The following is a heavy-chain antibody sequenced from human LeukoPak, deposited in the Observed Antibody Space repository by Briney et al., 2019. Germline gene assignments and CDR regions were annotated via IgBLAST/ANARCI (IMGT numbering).Heavy chain of an antibody. CDR3: ARDHRSGSGSGTQANDY. D-gene: IGHD3-10*01. CDR1: GFTFSSYS. CDR2: ITTSSTYI. Sequence: PGGSLRLSCAASGFTFSSYSMSWVRQAPGKGLEWVSSITTSSTYISYADSVKGRFTISRDNAKNSLYLQMNSLRDEDTAVYYCARDHRSGSGSGTQANDYWGQGTLVTVSS. J-gene: IGHJ4*02. V-gene: IGHV3-21*01.